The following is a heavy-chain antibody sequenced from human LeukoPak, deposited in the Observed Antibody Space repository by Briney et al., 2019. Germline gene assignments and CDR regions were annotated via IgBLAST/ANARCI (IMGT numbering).Heavy chain of an antibody. CDR3: ARGDYYGSGSYSY. CDR2: INPNSGGT. Sequence: EASVKVSCKASGYTFTGYYMHWVRQAPGQGLEWMGWINPNSGGTNYAQKFQGRVTMTRDTSISTAYMELSRLRSDDTAVYYCARGDYYGSGSYSYWGQGTLVTVSS. D-gene: IGHD3-10*01. CDR1: GYTFTGYY. J-gene: IGHJ4*02. V-gene: IGHV1-2*02.